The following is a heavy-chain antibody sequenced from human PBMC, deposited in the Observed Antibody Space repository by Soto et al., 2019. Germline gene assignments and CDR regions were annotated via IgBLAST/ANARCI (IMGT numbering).Heavy chain of an antibody. J-gene: IGHJ4*02. Sequence: PSETLSLTCTVSGGSVSSGDYYWNWIRQPPGEGLEWIGYIYYSGTTHYNPSLKSRITLSVDTSKNQFSLNLSSVTAADTAVYYCAREDTTVTSFDNWGQGTLVTVSS. CDR1: GGSVSSGDYY. CDR2: IYYSGTT. D-gene: IGHD4-17*01. V-gene: IGHV4-30-4*01. CDR3: AREDTTVTSFDN.